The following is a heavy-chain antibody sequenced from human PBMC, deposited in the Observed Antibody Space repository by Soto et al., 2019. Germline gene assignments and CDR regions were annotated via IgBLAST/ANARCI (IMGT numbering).Heavy chain of an antibody. Sequence: EELLVESGGGLVKPGGSLRLSYAASGFTFSNAWMRWVRQAPGKGLEWVGRILSRTTGGTTDYIAPVKDRFSISRDDSKNTLYLQMDSLKTEDTAVYYCATASTGFGRYFDLWGRGTLVTVSS. J-gene: IGHJ2*01. CDR1: GFTFSNAW. D-gene: IGHD2-8*02. V-gene: IGHV3-15*01. CDR3: ATASTGFGRYFDL. CDR2: ILSRTTGGTT.